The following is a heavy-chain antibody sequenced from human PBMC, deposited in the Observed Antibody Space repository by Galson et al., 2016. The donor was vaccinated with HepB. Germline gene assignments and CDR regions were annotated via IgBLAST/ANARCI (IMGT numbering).Heavy chain of an antibody. V-gene: IGHV4-59*01. CDR1: GGSISSYY. J-gene: IGHJ4*02. CDR2: IYYSGTT. CDR3: ARDGLRLGYCSGGSCLSGLFDY. D-gene: IGHD2-15*01. Sequence: ETLSLTCTVSGGSISSYYWSWIRQPPGKGLEWIGYIYYSGTTKYNPSLKSRVTISVDTSKNQFSLKLRSVTAADTAVYYCARDGLRLGYCSGGSCLSGLFDYWGQGTLVTVSS.